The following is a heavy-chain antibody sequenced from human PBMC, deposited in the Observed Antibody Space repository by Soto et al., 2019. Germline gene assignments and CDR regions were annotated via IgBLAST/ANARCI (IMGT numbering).Heavy chain of an antibody. D-gene: IGHD3-10*01. CDR3: AKSEGIRDAFDI. CDR1: GFTFDDYA. V-gene: IGHV3-9*01. Sequence: GGSLRLSCAASGFTFDDYAMHWVRQAPGKGLEWVSGISWNSGSIGYADSVKGRFTISRDNAKNSLYLQMNSLRAEDTALYYCAKSEGIRDAFDIWGQGTMVTVSS. CDR2: ISWNSGSI. J-gene: IGHJ3*02.